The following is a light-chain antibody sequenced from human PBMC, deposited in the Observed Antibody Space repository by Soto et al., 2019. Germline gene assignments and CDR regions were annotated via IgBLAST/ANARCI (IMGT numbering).Light chain of an antibody. CDR3: HQYNDWPRT. J-gene: IGKJ1*01. CDR1: QSVSSY. V-gene: IGKV3-11*01. CDR2: DAS. Sequence: EIVLTQSPATLSLSPGERATLSCRASQSVSSYLAWYQQKPGQAPRLLIYDASNRATGIPARFSGSGSGTDFTLTISSLEPEDFAVYYCHQYNDWPRTFGRGTKVDIK.